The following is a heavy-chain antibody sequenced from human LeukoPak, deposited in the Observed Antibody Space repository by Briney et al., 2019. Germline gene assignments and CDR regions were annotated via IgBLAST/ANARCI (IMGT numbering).Heavy chain of an antibody. Sequence: GGSLGLSCVASGFSFRNYAIDWVRQAPGKGLEYVSVINTDGRITYYADSVKGRFTISRDNSKNTVYLQMGSLRGEDMAVYYCTRDGGSFCDFGYRGQGALVTVSS. CDR2: INTDGRIT. CDR1: GFSFRNYA. V-gene: IGHV3-64*02. CDR3: TRDGGSFCDFGY. D-gene: IGHD1-26*01. J-gene: IGHJ4*02.